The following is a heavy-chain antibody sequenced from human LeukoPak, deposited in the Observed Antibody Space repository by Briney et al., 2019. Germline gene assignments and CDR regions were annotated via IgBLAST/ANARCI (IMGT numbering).Heavy chain of an antibody. V-gene: IGHV1-18*01. CDR2: ISAYNSNT. CDR3: ARDHRWYCSSTSCSSDY. D-gene: IGHD2-2*01. J-gene: IGHJ4*02. Sequence: ASVKVSCKASGYTFTSYGISWVRQAPGQGLEWMGWISAYNSNTNYAQKLQGRVTMTTDTSTSTAYMELRSLRSDDTAVYYCARDHRWYCSSTSCSSDYWGQGTLVTVSS. CDR1: GYTFTSYG.